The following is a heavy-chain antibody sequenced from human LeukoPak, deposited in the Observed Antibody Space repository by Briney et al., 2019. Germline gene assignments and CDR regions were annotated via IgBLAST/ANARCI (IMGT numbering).Heavy chain of an antibody. D-gene: IGHD2-2*01. CDR1: GYTFTSYG. Sequence: ASVKVSCKASGYTFTSYGISWVRQAPGQGLEWMGWISAYNGNTNNPQKLQGRVTMTTDTSTSTAYMELRSLRSDDTAVYYCARSSPRDIVVVPAAISGMDVWGQGTTVTVSS. CDR2: ISAYNGNT. J-gene: IGHJ6*02. V-gene: IGHV1-18*01. CDR3: ARSSPRDIVVVPAAISGMDV.